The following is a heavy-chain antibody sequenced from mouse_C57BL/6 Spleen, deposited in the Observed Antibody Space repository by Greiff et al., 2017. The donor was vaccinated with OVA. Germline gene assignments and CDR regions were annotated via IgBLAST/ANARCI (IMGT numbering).Heavy chain of an antibody. CDR2: ISYDGSN. J-gene: IGHJ2*01. CDR3: ARVYDYPYYFDY. V-gene: IGHV3-6*01. CDR1: GYSITSGYY. Sequence: EVKLQESGPGLVKPSQSLSLTCSVTGYSITSGYYWNWIRQFPGNKLEWMGYISYDGSNNYNPSLKNRISITRDTSKNQFSLKLNSVTTEDTATXYCARVYDYPYYFDYWGQGTTLTVSS. D-gene: IGHD2-4*01.